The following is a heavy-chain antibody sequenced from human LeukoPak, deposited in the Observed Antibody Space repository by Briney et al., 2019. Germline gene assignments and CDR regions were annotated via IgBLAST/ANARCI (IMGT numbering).Heavy chain of an antibody. CDR1: GFTFSVYA. J-gene: IGHJ4*02. Sequence: GGSLRLSCAASGFTFSVYAMTWVRQAPGKGLEWVSVITVGGTTCYLDSVKGRFTISRDNSKNTLYLQMNSLRSEDTAVYYCAKHRGDAYNALDYWGQGTLVTVSS. V-gene: IGHV3-23*01. CDR3: AKHRGDAYNALDY. CDR2: ITVGGTT. D-gene: IGHD5-24*01.